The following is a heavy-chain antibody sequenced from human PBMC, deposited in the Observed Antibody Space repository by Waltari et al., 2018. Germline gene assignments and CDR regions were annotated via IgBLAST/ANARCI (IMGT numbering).Heavy chain of an antibody. J-gene: IGHJ3*02. CDR1: EFMFSRYW. CDR2: INPDWGCP. V-gene: IGHV3-74*01. CDR3: ARESNHKLPRQTDAFDI. Sequence: EEQLVESGGGLVQPGGSLRLSCAASEFMFSRYWMHWVRQAPGKGLICVARINPDWGCPSYARLVKGRYTISRDNAENTVYLHLNSLGADDTAVYYCARESNHKLPRQTDAFDIWGHGTLVTVST.